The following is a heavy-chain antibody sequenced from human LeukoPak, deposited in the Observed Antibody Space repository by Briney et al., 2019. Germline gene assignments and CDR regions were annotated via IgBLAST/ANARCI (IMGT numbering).Heavy chain of an antibody. Sequence: ASVKVSRKASGYTFTLYDINWVRQAPGKGLEWMGGFDPEDGETIYAQKFQGRVTMTENTSTDTVYMELSSLRSEDTAVYYCARGVAVLLWFGEASFDYWGQGTLVTVSS. CDR3: ARGVAVLLWFGEASFDY. CDR2: FDPEDGET. D-gene: IGHD3-10*01. V-gene: IGHV1-24*01. CDR1: GYTFTLYD. J-gene: IGHJ4*02.